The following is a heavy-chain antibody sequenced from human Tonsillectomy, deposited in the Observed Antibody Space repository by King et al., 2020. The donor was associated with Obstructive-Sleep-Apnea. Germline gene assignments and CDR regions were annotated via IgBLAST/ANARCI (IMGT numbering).Heavy chain of an antibody. CDR2: IYYSGST. Sequence: QLQESGPGLVKPSETLSLTCTVSGGSISSSDYYWGWICQPPGKGLEWIGSIYYSGSTYYNPSLKSRVTISLDTSKNHFSLRLSSVTAADTAVYYCVREDYGDFECAYWGQGTLVTVSS. V-gene: IGHV4-39*07. CDR3: VREDYGDFECAY. CDR1: GGSISSSDYY. J-gene: IGHJ4*02. D-gene: IGHD4-17*01.